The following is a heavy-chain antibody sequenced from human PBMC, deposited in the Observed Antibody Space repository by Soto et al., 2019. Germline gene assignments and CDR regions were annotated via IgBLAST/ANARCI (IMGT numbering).Heavy chain of an antibody. CDR2: ISYDGSNK. CDR3: ARDQQDIVVVVAATAGDYYYYGMDV. J-gene: IGHJ6*02. Sequence: GGSLRLSCAAPGFTFSSDAMHWVRQAPGKGLEWVAVISYDGSNKYYADSVKGRFTISRDNSKNTLYLQMNSLRAEDTAVYYCARDQQDIVVVVAATAGDYYYYGMDVWGQGTTVTVS. D-gene: IGHD2-15*01. V-gene: IGHV3-30-3*01. CDR1: GFTFSSDA.